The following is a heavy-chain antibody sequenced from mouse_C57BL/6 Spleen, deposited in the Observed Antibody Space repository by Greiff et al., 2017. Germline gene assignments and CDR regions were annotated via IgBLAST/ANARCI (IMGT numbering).Heavy chain of an antibody. Sequence: QVQLQQPGAELVKPGASVKLSCKASGYTFTSYWMHWVKQRPGQGLEWIGMIHPNSGSTNYNEKFKSKATLTVDKSSSTAYMQLSSLTSEDSAVYYCASGLLSYYAMDYWGQGTSVTVSS. D-gene: IGHD2-3*01. CDR3: ASGLLSYYAMDY. V-gene: IGHV1-64*01. J-gene: IGHJ4*01. CDR1: GYTFTSYW. CDR2: IHPNSGST.